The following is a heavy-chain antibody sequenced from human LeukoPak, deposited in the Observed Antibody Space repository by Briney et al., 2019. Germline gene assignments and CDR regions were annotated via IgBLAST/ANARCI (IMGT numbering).Heavy chain of an antibody. V-gene: IGHV3-30*18. Sequence: GGSLRLSCAASGFTFSSYGMHWVRQAPGKGLEWVAVISYDGSNKYCADSVKGRFTISRDNSKNTLYLQMNSLRAEDTAVYYCAKALFGVASSNFDYWGQGTLVTVSS. CDR3: AKALFGVASSNFDY. CDR2: ISYDGSNK. J-gene: IGHJ4*02. D-gene: IGHD3-3*01. CDR1: GFTFSSYG.